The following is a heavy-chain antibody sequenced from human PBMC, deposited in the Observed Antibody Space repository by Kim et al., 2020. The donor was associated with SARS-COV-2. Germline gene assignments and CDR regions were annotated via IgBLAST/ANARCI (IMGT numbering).Heavy chain of an antibody. D-gene: IGHD3-10*01. CDR3: AIDFVDYGSGSYYSTIDY. V-gene: IGHV3-21*01. Sequence: GGSLRLSCAASGFTFSSYSMNWVRQAPGKGLEWVSSISSSSSYIYYPDSVKGRFTISRDNAKNSLYLQMNSLRAEDTAVYYCAIDFVDYGSGSYYSTIDYWGQGTLVTVSS. J-gene: IGHJ4*02. CDR1: GFTFSSYS. CDR2: ISSSSSYI.